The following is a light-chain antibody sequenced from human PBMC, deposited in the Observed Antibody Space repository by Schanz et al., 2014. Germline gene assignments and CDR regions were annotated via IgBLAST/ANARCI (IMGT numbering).Light chain of an antibody. CDR3: QQYNSVMYT. CDR1: QSISSW. Sequence: DIQMTQSPSTLSGSVGDTVTITCRASQSISSWLAWYQLKPGKAPKLLIYAASSLQTGVPSRFSGSGSGTEFTLTISRLHPDDFATYYCQQYNSVMYTFGQGTKLEIK. J-gene: IGKJ2*01. CDR2: AAS. V-gene: IGKV1-5*01.